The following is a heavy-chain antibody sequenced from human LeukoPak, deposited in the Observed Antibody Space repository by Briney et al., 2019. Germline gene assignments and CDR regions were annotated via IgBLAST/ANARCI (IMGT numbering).Heavy chain of an antibody. D-gene: IGHD3-22*01. CDR3: AISPGRYDSSGYYLDWFDP. CDR1: GGSFSGYY. J-gene: IGHJ5*02. CDR2: INHSGST. Sequence: PSETLSLTCAVYGGSFSGYYWSWIRQPPGKGLEWIGEINHSGSTNYNPSLKSRVTISVDTSKNQVSLKLSSLTAADTAVYYCAISPGRYDSSGYYLDWFDPWGQGTLVTVSS. V-gene: IGHV4-34*01.